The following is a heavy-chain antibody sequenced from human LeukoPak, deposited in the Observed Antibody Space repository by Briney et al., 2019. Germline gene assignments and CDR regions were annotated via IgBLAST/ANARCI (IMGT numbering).Heavy chain of an antibody. V-gene: IGHV4-39*01. Sequence: SETLSLTCTVSGGSISSSSYYWGWIRQPPGKGLEWIGSIYYSGSTYYNPSLKSRVTIYVDTSKNQFSLKLSSVTAADTAVYYCARHYYASYYDILTGYYSPHFDYWGRGTLVTVSS. D-gene: IGHD3-9*01. CDR2: IYYSGST. J-gene: IGHJ4*02. CDR3: ARHYYASYYDILTGYYSPHFDY. CDR1: GGSISSSSYY.